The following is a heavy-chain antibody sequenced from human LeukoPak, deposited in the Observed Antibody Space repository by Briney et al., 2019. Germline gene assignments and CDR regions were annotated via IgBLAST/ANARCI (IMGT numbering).Heavy chain of an antibody. V-gene: IGHV3-33*01. CDR3: ARNPITSSWYELLDY. D-gene: IGHD6-13*01. CDR1: GFTPSNYG. Sequence: GGSLRLSCAASGFTPSNYGMHWVRQAPGKGLEWVAVIWYDGSNIYYADSVKGRFTISRDNSKNTLYLQMNSLRAEDTAVYYCARNPITSSWYELLDYWGQGTMVTVSS. J-gene: IGHJ4*02. CDR2: IWYDGSNI.